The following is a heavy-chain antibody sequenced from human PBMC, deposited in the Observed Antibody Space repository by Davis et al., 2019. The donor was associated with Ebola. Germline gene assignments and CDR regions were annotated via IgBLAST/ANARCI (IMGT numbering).Heavy chain of an antibody. Sequence: GESLKISCAASGFTFGASWMSWFRQAPGKGLEWVASIKQDGTGRDYVDSVKGCFTISRDNTNNSLYLQMNSLRVEDTTLYYCARSPGDYWGQGTLVTVSS. J-gene: IGHJ4*02. CDR2: IKQDGTGR. V-gene: IGHV3-7*03. CDR3: ARSPGDY. CDR1: GFTFGASW.